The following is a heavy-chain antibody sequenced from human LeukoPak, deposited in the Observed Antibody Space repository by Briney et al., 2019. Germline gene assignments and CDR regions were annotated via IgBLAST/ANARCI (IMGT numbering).Heavy chain of an antibody. V-gene: IGHV1-69*01. D-gene: IGHD2-2*01. CDR1: GGTFSSYA. CDR3: ARDRVHTRGHCSSTSCYPFYWFDP. CDR2: IIPIFGTA. J-gene: IGHJ5*02. Sequence: SVKVSCKASGGTFSSYAISWVRHAPGQGLESTGGIIPIFGTANYAQKFQGRVTITADESTSTAYMELSSLRSKDTAVYYCARDRVHTRGHCSSTSCYPFYWFDPWGQGTLVTVSS.